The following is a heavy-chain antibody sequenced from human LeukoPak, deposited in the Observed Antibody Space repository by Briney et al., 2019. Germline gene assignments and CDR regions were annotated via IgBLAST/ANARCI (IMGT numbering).Heavy chain of an antibody. CDR2: ISTGDEI. CDR1: GFTVTSNS. CDR3: ASSQGPGNHWFDP. J-gene: IGHJ5*02. V-gene: IGHV3-53*01. Sequence: GGSLRLSCAASGFTVTSNSMNWVRQAPGKGLEWVSVISTGDEIHYAESVRGRFTISRDSSSNTLSLHMNSLRVEDTAIYYCASSQGPGNHWFDPWGQGTLVTVSS.